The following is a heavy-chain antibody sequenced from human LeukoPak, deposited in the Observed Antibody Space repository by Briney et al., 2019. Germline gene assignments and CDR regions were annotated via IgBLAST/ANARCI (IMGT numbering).Heavy chain of an antibody. V-gene: IGHV1-24*01. J-gene: IGHJ4*02. D-gene: IGHD6-19*01. CDR1: GYTLTELS. CDR3: AIAVAGTGSFDY. CDR2: FDPEDGET. Sequence: ASVKVSCKVSGYTLTELSMHWVRQAPGKGLEWMGGFDPEDGETIYAQKFQGRVTMTEDTSTDTAYMELSSLRSEDTAVYYCAIAVAGTGSFDYWGQGTLVTVSS.